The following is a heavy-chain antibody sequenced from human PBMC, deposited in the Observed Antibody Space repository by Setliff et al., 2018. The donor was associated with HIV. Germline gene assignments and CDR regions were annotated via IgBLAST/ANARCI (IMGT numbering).Heavy chain of an antibody. CDR2: VDYSGRT. J-gene: IGHJ4*02. CDR3: ARLRGLNLEPFDY. D-gene: IGHD1-1*01. CDR1: GGSIEFSSYY. V-gene: IGHV4-39*01. Sequence: PSETLSLTCSVSGGSIEFSSYYWGWIRQPPGKGLEWIGRVDYSGRTYYNPSLKSRLTISVDTSTNNFSLKLSSVTAADTAVSYCARLRGLNLEPFDYWGQGTLVTVS.